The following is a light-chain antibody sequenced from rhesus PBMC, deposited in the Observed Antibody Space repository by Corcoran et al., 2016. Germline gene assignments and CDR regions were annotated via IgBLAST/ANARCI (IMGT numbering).Light chain of an antibody. Sequence: DIQMTQSPSSLSASVGDRVTITCRASQGITNDLAWYQQKPGETPKLLIYEASTLQSGIPSRFSGSGSGIEFTLTISSLHSEDFATFYCQQYNSLPWTFGLGTKLEVK. J-gene: IGKJ1*01. V-gene: IGKV1-25*01. CDR3: QQYNSLPWT. CDR2: EAS. CDR1: QGITND.